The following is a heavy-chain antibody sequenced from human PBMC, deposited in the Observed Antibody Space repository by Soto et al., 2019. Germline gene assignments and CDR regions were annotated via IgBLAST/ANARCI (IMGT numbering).Heavy chain of an antibody. CDR1: GGTFSSYA. J-gene: IGHJ6*02. Sequence: ASVKVSCKASGGTFSSYAISWVRQAPGQGLEWMGGIIPIFGTANYAQKFQGRVTITADESTSTAYMELSSLRSEDMAVYYCAISGYDSSYYYYGVDVWGQGTTVTVSS. CDR2: IIPIFGTA. CDR3: AISGYDSSYYYYGVDV. V-gene: IGHV1-69*13. D-gene: IGHD5-12*01.